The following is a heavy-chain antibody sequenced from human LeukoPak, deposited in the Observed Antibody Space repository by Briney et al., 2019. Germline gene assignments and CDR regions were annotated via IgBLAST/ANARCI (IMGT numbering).Heavy chain of an antibody. V-gene: IGHV4-4*07. Sequence: PSETLSLTCTVSGGSISSYYWSWIRLPAGKGLEWIGRIHTTGRTKYNPSLKSRVTMSVDTSKNQFSLKLSSVTAADTALYYCARGSYYRSGYTFDYWGQGTLVTVSS. D-gene: IGHD3-22*01. CDR1: GGSISSYY. J-gene: IGHJ4*02. CDR2: IHTTGRT. CDR3: ARGSYYRSGYTFDY.